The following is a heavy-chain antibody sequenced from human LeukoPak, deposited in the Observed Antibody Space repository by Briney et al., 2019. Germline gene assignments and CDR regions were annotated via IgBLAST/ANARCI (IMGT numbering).Heavy chain of an antibody. Sequence: GASVKVSCKASGYTFAGYYMHWVRQAPGQGLEWMGWINPNSGGTNYAQKFQGRVTMTRDTSISTAYMELSRLRSDDTAVYDCARARYCSSTSCPGFDPWGQGTLVTVSS. CDR1: GYTFAGYY. CDR2: INPNSGGT. V-gene: IGHV1-2*02. D-gene: IGHD2-2*01. CDR3: ARARYCSSTSCPGFDP. J-gene: IGHJ5*02.